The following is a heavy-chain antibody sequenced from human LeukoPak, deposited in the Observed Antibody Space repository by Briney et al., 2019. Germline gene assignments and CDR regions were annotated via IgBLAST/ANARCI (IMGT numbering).Heavy chain of an antibody. V-gene: IGHV1-2*02. D-gene: IGHD5-12*01. CDR1: GYTFTGYY. CDR3: ARTPRGYSGYDSYLDYYYYYYGMDV. J-gene: IGHJ6*02. Sequence: ASVKVSCKASGYTFTGYYMHWVRQAPGQGLEWMGWINPNSGGTNYAQKFQGRVTMTRDTSISTAYMELSRLRSDDTAVYYCARTPRGYSGYDSYLDYYYYYYGMDVWGQGTTVTVSS. CDR2: INPNSGGT.